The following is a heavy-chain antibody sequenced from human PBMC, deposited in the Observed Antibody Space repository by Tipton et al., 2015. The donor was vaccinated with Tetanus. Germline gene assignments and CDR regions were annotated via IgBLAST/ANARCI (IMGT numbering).Heavy chain of an antibody. CDR3: AKDTSVATEKGGTDV. CDR2: ISYDGSHK. CDR1: GFTFSSYA. D-gene: IGHD1-14*01. J-gene: IGHJ6*02. V-gene: IGHV3-30*18. Sequence: SLRLSCAASGFTFSSYAMHWVRQAPGKGLEWVAVISYDGSHKYYADSVKGRFTVSRDNSKNSLYLQMNSLRTEDTALYYCAKDTSVATEKGGTDVWGLGTTVTVFS.